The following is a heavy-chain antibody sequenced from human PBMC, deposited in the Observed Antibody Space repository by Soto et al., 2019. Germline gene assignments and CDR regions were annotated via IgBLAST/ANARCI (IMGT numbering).Heavy chain of an antibody. CDR2: ISYDGSNK. CDR1: GFTFSSYA. D-gene: IGHD3-9*01. V-gene: IGHV3-30-3*01. CDR3: ARDPSLITLTGYPVDY. Sequence: GGSLRLSCAASGFTFSSYAMHWVRQAPGKWLEWVAVISYDGSNKYYADSVKGRFTISRDNSKNTLYLQMNSLRAEDTAVYYCARDPSLITLTGYPVDYWGQGXLVTVYS. J-gene: IGHJ4*02.